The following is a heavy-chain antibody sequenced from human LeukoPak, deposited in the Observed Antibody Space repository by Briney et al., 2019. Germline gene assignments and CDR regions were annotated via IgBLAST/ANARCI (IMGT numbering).Heavy chain of an antibody. CDR1: GFTFSSYG. Sequence: GGSLRLSCAASGFTFSSYGMHWVRQAPGKGLEWVADIWYDGSNKYYADSVKGRFTISRDNSKNTLYLQMNSMRAEDTAVYYCARERDSSGKLRGWGHVVLVTVST. CDR3: ARERDSSGKLRG. D-gene: IGHD3-22*01. V-gene: IGHV3-33*01. J-gene: IGHJ4*01. CDR2: IWYDGSNK.